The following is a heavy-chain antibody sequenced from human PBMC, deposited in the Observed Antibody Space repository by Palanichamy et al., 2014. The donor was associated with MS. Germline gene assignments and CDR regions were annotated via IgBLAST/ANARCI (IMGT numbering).Heavy chain of an antibody. CDR2: IYYGGTT. D-gene: IGHD6-19*01. Sequence: QVQLQESGPGLVKPSDTLSLTCTVSGASISSTSYYWAWIRQPPGKGLEWIGTIYYGGTTYYNPSPKSRVTISVDTSKSQFSLRLSSVTATDTAVYYCARTGPGISVATNPWGQGTLVTVAS. CDR1: GASISSTSYY. J-gene: IGHJ5*02. CDR3: ARTGPGISVATNP. V-gene: IGHV4-39*01.